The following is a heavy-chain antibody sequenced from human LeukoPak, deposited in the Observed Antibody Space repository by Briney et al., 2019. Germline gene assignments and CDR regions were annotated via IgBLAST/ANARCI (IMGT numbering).Heavy chain of an antibody. CDR1: GDTFSSYA. D-gene: IGHD6-13*01. J-gene: IGHJ3*02. CDR3: ARVGYGGGAFDI. CDR2: IIPIFGTA. Sequence: GASVKVSCKAPGDTFSSYAISWVRQAPGQGLEWMGGIIPIFGTANYAQKFQGRVTITTDESTSTAYMELSSLRSEDTAVYYCARVGYGGGAFDIWGQGTMVTVSS. V-gene: IGHV1-69*05.